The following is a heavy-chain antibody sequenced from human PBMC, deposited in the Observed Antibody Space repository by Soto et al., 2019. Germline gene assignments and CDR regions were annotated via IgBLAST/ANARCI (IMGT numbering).Heavy chain of an antibody. Sequence: GSLRLSCAASGCTFSSYSMNWVRQAPGKGLEWVSSISSSSSYIYYADSVKGRFTISRDNAKNSLYLQMNSLRAGDTAVYYCARDSRDGDAYGDRPVWTVVWGQGTPVTVYS. CDR3: ARDSRDGDAYGDRPVWTVV. CDR1: GCTFSSYS. V-gene: IGHV3-21*01. J-gene: IGHJ6*02. CDR2: ISSSSSYI. D-gene: IGHD4-17*01.